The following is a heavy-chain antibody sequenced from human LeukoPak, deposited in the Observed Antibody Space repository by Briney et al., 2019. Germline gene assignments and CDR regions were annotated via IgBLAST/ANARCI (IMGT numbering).Heavy chain of an antibody. CDR1: GFTFSSYW. J-gene: IGHJ4*02. D-gene: IGHD4-17*01. CDR3: ARASGDYSRYYFDY. CDR2: INSDGSST. V-gene: IGHV3-74*01. Sequence: GGSLRLSCAAFGFTFSSYWMHWVRQAPGKGLVWVSRINSDGSSTSYADSVKGRFTISRDNAKNTLYLQMNSLRAEDPAVYYCARASGDYSRYYFDYWGQGTLVTVSS.